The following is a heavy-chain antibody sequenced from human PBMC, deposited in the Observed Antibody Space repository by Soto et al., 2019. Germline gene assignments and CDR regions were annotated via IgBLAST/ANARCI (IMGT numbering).Heavy chain of an antibody. CDR3: ARLTINYYDSSGYSSSSYYYYGMDV. D-gene: IGHD3-22*01. CDR2: IYYSGST. V-gene: IGHV4-61*01. Sequence: ETLSLTCTVSGGSVSSGSYYWGWIRQPPGKGLEWIGYIYYSGSTNYNPSLKSRVTISVDTSKNQFSLKLSSVTAADTAVYYCARLTINYYDSSGYSSSSYYYYGMDVWGQGTTVTVSS. J-gene: IGHJ6*02. CDR1: GGSVSSGSYY.